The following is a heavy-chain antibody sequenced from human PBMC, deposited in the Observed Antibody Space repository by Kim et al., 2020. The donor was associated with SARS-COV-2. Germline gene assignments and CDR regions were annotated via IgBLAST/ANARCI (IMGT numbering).Heavy chain of an antibody. CDR3: ASRIYGDSTYYFDY. CDR1: GGSISSSSYY. CDR2: IYYTGST. V-gene: IGHV4-39*01. J-gene: IGHJ4*02. Sequence: SETLSLTCTVSGGSISSSSYYWGWIRQPPGKGLEWIGSIYYTGSTYYNPSLKSRVTISVDTSKNQFSLKLRSVTAADTAVYYCASRIYGDSTYYFDYWGQGTLVTVSS. D-gene: IGHD4-17*01.